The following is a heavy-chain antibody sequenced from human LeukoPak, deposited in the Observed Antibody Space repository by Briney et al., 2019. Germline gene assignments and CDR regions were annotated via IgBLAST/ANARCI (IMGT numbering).Heavy chain of an antibody. CDR3: ARRGYCSSTSCYEYWFDP. CDR2: IYYSGRT. CDR1: GGSISSSSYY. J-gene: IGHJ5*02. Sequence: PSETLSLTCTLSGGSISSSSYYWGWIRQPRGKGLEWIGFIYYSGRTYYNPSLKSRLTISVDTSKNQFSLKLSYVTATDTAVYYCARRGYCSSTSCYEYWFDPWGQGTLVTVSS. V-gene: IGHV4-39*01. D-gene: IGHD2-2*01.